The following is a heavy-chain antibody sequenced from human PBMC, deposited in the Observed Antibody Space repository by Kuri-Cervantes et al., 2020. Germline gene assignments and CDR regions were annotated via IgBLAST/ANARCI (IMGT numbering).Heavy chain of an antibody. V-gene: IGHV1-18*01. CDR3: AKEVTMVRGVKRWFDP. D-gene: IGHD3-10*01. Sequence: ASVKVSCKASGYTFPNYGISWVRQAPGQGLEWLGWISAYNGDTNYAQKLQGRVTLTTDTSTSTAYMELRSLRSDDTAVYYCAKEVTMVRGVKRWFDPWGQGTLVTVSS. CDR1: GYTFPNYG. J-gene: IGHJ5*02. CDR2: ISAYNGDT.